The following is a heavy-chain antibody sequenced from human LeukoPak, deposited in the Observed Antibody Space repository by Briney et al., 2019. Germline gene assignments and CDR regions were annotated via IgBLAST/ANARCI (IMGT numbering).Heavy chain of an antibody. Sequence: GASVTVSCTASGYTFTSYGISWVRQAPGQGLEWMGWISAYNGNTNYAQKLQGRVTMTTDTSTSTAYMELRSLRSDDTAVYYCARRGLQGYYYYYMDVWGKGTTVTISS. CDR1: GYTFTSYG. V-gene: IGHV1-18*01. D-gene: IGHD5-24*01. J-gene: IGHJ6*03. CDR2: ISAYNGNT. CDR3: ARRGLQGYYYYYMDV.